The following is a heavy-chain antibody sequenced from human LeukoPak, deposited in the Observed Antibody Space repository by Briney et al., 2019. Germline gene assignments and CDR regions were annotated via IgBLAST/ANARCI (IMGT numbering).Heavy chain of an antibody. J-gene: IGHJ6*02. CDR1: GGSFSGYY. CDR2: INHSGST. V-gene: IGHV4-34*01. Sequence: SETLSPTCAVYGGSFSGYYWSWIRQPPGKGLEWIGEINHSGSTNYNPSLKSRVTISVDTSKNQFSLKLSSVTAADTAVYYCARDSYGSGSYAPSYYYYGMDVWGQGTTVTVSS. CDR3: ARDSYGSGSYAPSYYYYGMDV. D-gene: IGHD3-10*01.